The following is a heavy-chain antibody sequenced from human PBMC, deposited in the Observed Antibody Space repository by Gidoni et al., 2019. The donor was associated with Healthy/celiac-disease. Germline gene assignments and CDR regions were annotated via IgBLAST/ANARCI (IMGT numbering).Heavy chain of an antibody. CDR1: GFTFSSYR. D-gene: IGHD6-6*01. CDR2: ISSSSSYI. CDR3: ARAQVAHHIAAGDYYYYGMDV. J-gene: IGHJ6*02. Sequence: EVQLVESGGGLVKPGGSLRLPCAASGFTFSSYRMNWARQGPGKGLEWVSSISSSSSYIYYADSVKGRFTISRDNAKNSLYLQMNSLRAEDTAVYYCARAQVAHHIAAGDYYYYGMDVWGQGTTVTVSS. V-gene: IGHV3-21*01.